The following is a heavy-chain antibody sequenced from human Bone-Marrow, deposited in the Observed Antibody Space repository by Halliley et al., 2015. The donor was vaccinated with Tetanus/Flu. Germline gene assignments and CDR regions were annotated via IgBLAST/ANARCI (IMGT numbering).Heavy chain of an antibody. CDR2: T. D-gene: IGHD2-21*01. V-gene: IGHV3-74*01. CDR3: ARERGVTKDEGAIRYYHDAFDV. Sequence: TSYADFVEGRFTISRDNTRNTLYMQMNRLGAEDTAIFYCARERGVTKDEGAIRYYHDAFDVWGQGTMVTVSS. J-gene: IGHJ3*01.